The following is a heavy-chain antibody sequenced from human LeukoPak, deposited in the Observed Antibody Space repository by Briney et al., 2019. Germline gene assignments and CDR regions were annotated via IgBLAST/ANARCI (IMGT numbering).Heavy chain of an antibody. Sequence: GASVKVSCKASGYTFSSYGISWVRQAPGQGLEWMGWISDYNGNTNYAQKFQGRVTMTTDTSTSTAYMELRSLRSDDTAVYYCASLIGTMVWGVTDGYFDLWGRGTLVTVSS. V-gene: IGHV1-18*01. CDR1: GYTFSSYG. CDR3: ASLIGTMVWGVTDGYFDL. D-gene: IGHD3-10*01. J-gene: IGHJ2*01. CDR2: ISDYNGNT.